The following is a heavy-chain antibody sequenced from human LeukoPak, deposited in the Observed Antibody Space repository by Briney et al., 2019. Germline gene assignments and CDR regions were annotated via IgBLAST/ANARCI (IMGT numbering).Heavy chain of an antibody. Sequence: ASVKVSCKASGYTFTSYYMHWVRQAPGQGLEWMGIINPSGGSTSYAQKFQGRVTMTRDTSTSTVYMELSSLRSEDTAVYYCAREEYAKYCSSTSCGAFDIWGQGTMVTVSS. V-gene: IGHV1-46*01. D-gene: IGHD2-2*01. CDR3: AREEYAKYCSSTSCGAFDI. J-gene: IGHJ3*02. CDR1: GYTFTSYY. CDR2: INPSGGST.